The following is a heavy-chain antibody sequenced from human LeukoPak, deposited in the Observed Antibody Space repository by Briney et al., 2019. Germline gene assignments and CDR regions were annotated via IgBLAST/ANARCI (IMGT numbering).Heavy chain of an antibody. D-gene: IGHD2-2*01. Sequence: SVKVSCKASGGTFSSYAISWVRQATGQGLEWMGGIIPIFGTANYAQKFQGRVTITADKSTSTAYMELSSLRSEDTAVYYCAGGQLLSNYFDYWGQGALVTVSS. CDR3: AGGQLLSNYFDY. CDR2: IIPIFGTA. V-gene: IGHV1-69*06. CDR1: GGTFSSYA. J-gene: IGHJ4*02.